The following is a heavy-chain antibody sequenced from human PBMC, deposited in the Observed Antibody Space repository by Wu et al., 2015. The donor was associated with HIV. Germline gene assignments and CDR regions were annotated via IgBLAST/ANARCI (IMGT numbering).Heavy chain of an antibody. Sequence: QVQLVQSGAEVKKPGASVKVSCKASGYTFTGYYMHWVRQAPGQGLEWMGWINPNSGGTNYAQKFQGRVTMTRDTSISTAYMELSRLRSDDTAVYYCARDQYYYDSSGYFDYWGQGTRGHRLL. J-gene: IGHJ4*02. D-gene: IGHD3-22*01. CDR3: ARDQYYYDSSGYFDY. CDR1: GYTFTGYY. V-gene: IGHV1-2*02. CDR2: INPNSGGT.